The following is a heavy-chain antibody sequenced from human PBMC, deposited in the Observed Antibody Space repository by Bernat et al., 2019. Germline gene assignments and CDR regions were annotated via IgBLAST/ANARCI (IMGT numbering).Heavy chain of an antibody. V-gene: IGHV3-66*01. CDR3: ARDGATATYYAFDI. D-gene: IGHD1-26*01. J-gene: IGHJ3*02. Sequence: EVQLVESGGGLVQPGGSLRLSCAASGFTVSSNYMSWVRQARGKGLEWVSVIYSGGSTYYADSVKGRFTISRDNSKNTLYLQMNSLRAEDTAVYYCARDGATATYYAFDIWGQGTMVTVSS. CDR1: GFTVSSNY. CDR2: IYSGGST.